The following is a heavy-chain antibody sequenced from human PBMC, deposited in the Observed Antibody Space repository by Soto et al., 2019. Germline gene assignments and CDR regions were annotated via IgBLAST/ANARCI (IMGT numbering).Heavy chain of an antibody. V-gene: IGHV3-7*03. CDR2: IKGDGSDP. J-gene: IGHJ4*02. Sequence: EVQLVESGGDLVQPGGSLRLSCATSGFTLNDYYISWVRQVPGKGLEWVGNIKGDGSDPHYVDSVKGRFTISRDNAENLVYLQVNRLRVDDPAMYYCARDPVTADWGQGTPVTVSS. CDR3: ARDPVTAD. CDR1: GFTLNDYY.